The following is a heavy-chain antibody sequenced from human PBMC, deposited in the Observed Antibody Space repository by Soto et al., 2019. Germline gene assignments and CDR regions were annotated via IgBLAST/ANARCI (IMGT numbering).Heavy chain of an antibody. CDR2: IIPVFGTA. CDR3: ASNLSGYSHVEGV. Sequence: SVKVSCKASGGTFSSYAISWVRQAPGQGLEWMGGIIPVFGTANYAQKFQGRVTITADESTSTAYMELSSLRSEDTAVYYCASNLSGYSHVEGVWGQGTTVTVSS. J-gene: IGHJ6*02. D-gene: IGHD5-12*01. V-gene: IGHV1-69*13. CDR1: GGTFSSYA.